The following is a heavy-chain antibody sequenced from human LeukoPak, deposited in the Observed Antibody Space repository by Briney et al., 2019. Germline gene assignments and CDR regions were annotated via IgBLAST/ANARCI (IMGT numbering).Heavy chain of an antibody. J-gene: IGHJ6*02. CDR2: INSDGSST. D-gene: IGHD2-2*01. CDR3: ARVAEDIVVVPAARRYYYYGMDV. V-gene: IGHV3-74*01. Sequence: GGSLRLSCAASGFTFSSYWMHWVRQAPGKGLVWVSRINSDGSSTSYADSVKGRFTISRDNAKNTLYLQMNSLRAEDTAVYYCARVAEDIVVVPAARRYYYYGMDVWGQGTTVTVS. CDR1: GFTFSSYW.